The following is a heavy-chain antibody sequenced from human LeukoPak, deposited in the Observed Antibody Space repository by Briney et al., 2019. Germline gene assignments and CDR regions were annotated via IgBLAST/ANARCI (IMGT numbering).Heavy chain of an antibody. V-gene: IGHV3-23*01. J-gene: IGHJ5*02. CDR3: AKEPVGSVVPAAIFGSWFDP. CDR2: ISGSGGST. D-gene: IGHD2-2*02. Sequence: PGGSLRLSCAASGLTFSSYAMSWVRQAPGKGLEWVSAISGSGGSTYYADSVKGRFTISRDNSKNTLYLQMNSLRAEDTAVYYCAKEPVGSVVPAAIFGSWFDPWGQGTLVTVSS. CDR1: GLTFSSYA.